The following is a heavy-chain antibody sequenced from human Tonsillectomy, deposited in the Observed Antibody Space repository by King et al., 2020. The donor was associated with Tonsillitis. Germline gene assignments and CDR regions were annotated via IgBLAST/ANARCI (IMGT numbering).Heavy chain of an antibody. CDR2: ISYDGSDK. CDR1: GFTFSSYG. D-gene: IGHD3-22*01. V-gene: IGHV3-30*05. CDR3: ARDQSSYDSSRHYSD. J-gene: IGHJ3*01. Sequence: VQLVESGGGVVQPGRSLRLSCAASGFTFSSYGMHWVRQAPGKGLEWVAVISYDGSDKYYVDSVKGRFTISRDNSKNTLYLQMNSLRAEDTAVYYCARDQSSYDSSRHYSDWGQGTMVTVSS.